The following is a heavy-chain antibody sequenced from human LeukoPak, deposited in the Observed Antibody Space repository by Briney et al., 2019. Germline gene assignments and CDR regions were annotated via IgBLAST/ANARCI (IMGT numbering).Heavy chain of an antibody. Sequence: PSETLSLTCTVSGGSISSYYWSWIRQPPGKGPEWIGYINYSGSTNYNPSLKSRVTISVDTSKNQFSLKPSSVTAADTAVYYCARATTVTAYYFDQWGQGTLVTVSS. CDR1: GGSISSYY. J-gene: IGHJ4*02. V-gene: IGHV4-59*08. CDR3: ARATTVTAYYFDQ. CDR2: INYSGST. D-gene: IGHD4-17*01.